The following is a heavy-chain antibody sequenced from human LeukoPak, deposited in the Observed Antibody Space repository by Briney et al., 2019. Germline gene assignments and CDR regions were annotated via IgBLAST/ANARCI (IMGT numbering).Heavy chain of an antibody. Sequence: ASVKVSCKASGYTFTSYGISWVRQAPGQGLEWMGIINPSGGSTSYAQKFQGRVTMTRDTSTSTVYMELSSLRSEDTAVYYCARVRSSGYYGHYFDYWGQGTLVTVSS. CDR1: GYTFTSYG. J-gene: IGHJ4*02. V-gene: IGHV1-46*01. CDR2: INPSGGST. D-gene: IGHD3-22*01. CDR3: ARVRSSGYYGHYFDY.